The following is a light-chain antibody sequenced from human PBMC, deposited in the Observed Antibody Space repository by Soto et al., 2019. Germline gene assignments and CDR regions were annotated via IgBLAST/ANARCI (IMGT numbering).Light chain of an antibody. J-gene: IGKJ3*01. V-gene: IGKV3-20*01. CDR1: QSIASNY. CDR2: GAS. Sequence: EIVLTQSPGTLSLSPGERVTLSCRASQSIASNYLAWYQQRPGQAPRLLISGASSRAAGIPDRFSGSGSGTDFTLTVRRLEPADFAVYYCQQYGSSPYTFGPGTKVEIK. CDR3: QQYGSSPYT.